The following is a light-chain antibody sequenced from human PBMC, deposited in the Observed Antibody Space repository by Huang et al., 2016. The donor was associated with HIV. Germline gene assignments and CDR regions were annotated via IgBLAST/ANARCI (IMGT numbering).Light chain of an antibody. Sequence: DIQMTQSPSSLSASVGDRVTITCQASQDINNYLNWYQQKPGKAPKLLIYDASTWEKGVPSRFSGSKSGTDFTFTITSLQPEDIATYYCQQYDNSSLAFGQGTRLEIK. CDR2: DAS. V-gene: IGKV1-33*01. CDR1: QDINNY. CDR3: QQYDNSSLA. J-gene: IGKJ5*01.